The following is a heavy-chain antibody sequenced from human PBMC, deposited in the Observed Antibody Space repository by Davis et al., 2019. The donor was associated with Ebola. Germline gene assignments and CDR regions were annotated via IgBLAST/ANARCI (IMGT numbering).Heavy chain of an antibody. D-gene: IGHD1-1*01. V-gene: IGHV3-30-3*01. CDR2: ISYDGSNK. J-gene: IGHJ3*02. CDR1: GFTFSSYA. Sequence: PGGSLRLSCAASGFTFSSYAMHWVRQAPGKGLEWVAVISYDGSNKYYADSVKGRFTISRDNSKNTLYLQMNSLRAEDTAVYYCAREELEIDAFDIWGQGTMVTVSS. CDR3: AREELEIDAFDI.